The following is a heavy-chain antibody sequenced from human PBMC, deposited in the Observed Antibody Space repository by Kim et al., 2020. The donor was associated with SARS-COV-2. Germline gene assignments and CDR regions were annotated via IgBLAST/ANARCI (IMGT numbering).Heavy chain of an antibody. CDR3: ARDGGYCSSTSCYAKLD. CDR2: ISYDGSNK. Sequence: GGSLRLSCAASGFTFSSYGMHWVRQAPGKGLEWVAVISYDGSNKYYADSVKGRFTISRDNSKNTLYLQMNSLRAEDTAVYYCARDGGYCSSTSCYAKLD. D-gene: IGHD2-2*01. V-gene: IGHV3-33*05. CDR1: GFTFSSYG. J-gene: IGHJ4*01.